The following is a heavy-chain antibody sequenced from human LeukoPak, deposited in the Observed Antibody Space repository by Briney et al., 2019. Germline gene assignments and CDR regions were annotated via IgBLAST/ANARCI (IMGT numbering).Heavy chain of an antibody. J-gene: IGHJ4*02. CDR1: GFTFSSYG. D-gene: IGHD6-19*01. CDR2: IRYDGSNK. CDR3: AKDFEIAVAGNIDY. Sequence: PGGSLRLSCAASGFTFSSYGMHWVRQAPGKGLEGVAFIRYDGSNKYYADSVKGRFTISRDNSKNTLYLQMNSLRAEDTAVYDCAKDFEIAVAGNIDYWGQGTLVTVSS. V-gene: IGHV3-30*02.